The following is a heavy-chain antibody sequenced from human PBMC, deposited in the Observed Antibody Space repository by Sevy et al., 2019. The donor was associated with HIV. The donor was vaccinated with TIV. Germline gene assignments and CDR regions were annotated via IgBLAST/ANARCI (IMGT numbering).Heavy chain of an antibody. J-gene: IGHJ4*02. Sequence: GGSLRLSCAASGFTFSSYAMSWVRQAPGKGLEWVSSISGSGGSTYYADSVKGRFTISRDNSKNTLYLQMNSLRAEDTAVYYWAKGSDYYDSSGYEGGYYFDYWGQGTLVTVSS. CDR1: GFTFSSYA. D-gene: IGHD3-22*01. CDR2: ISGSGGST. V-gene: IGHV3-23*01. CDR3: AKGSDYYDSSGYEGGYYFDY.